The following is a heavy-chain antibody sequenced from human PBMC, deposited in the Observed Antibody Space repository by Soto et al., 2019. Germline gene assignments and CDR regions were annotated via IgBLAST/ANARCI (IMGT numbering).Heavy chain of an antibody. D-gene: IGHD3-9*01. CDR3: ARRHDILTGSDSFDV. Sequence: VQLQESGPGLVKPSQTLSLTCTLSGGSISSEGYYWTWIRQHPGKGLEWIGDFYYSGTTSYNPSLKARLTISVDTSNNQFSLRLSSVTAADTAMYYCARRHDILTGSDSFDVWGRGTMVTVSS. J-gene: IGHJ3*01. CDR2: FYYSGTT. V-gene: IGHV4-31*03. CDR1: GGSISSEGYY.